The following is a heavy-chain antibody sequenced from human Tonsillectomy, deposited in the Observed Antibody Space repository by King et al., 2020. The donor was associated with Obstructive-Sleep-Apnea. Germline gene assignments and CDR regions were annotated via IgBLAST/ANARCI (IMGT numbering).Heavy chain of an antibody. V-gene: IGHV3-23*04. CDR1: GFTFSSYA. D-gene: IGHD1-20*01. CDR2: ISGSGGST. J-gene: IGHJ1*01. Sequence: VQLVQSGGGLVQPGGSLRLSCAASGFTFSSYAMSWVRQAPGKGLEWVSAISGSGGSTYYADSVKGRFTISRDNSKNTLYLQMNSLRAEDTAVYYCAKEAPTKAPDVFPIISGCRHPKDNSPVVLACLITGYHPTSVTVTWYMGTQSQPQRTFPEIQRRDSYYMTSSQLSTPLQQWRQG. CDR3: AKEAPTKAPDVFPIISGCRHPKDNSPVVLACLITGYHPTSVTVTWYMGTQSQPQRTFPEIQRRDSYYMTSSQLSTPLQQ.